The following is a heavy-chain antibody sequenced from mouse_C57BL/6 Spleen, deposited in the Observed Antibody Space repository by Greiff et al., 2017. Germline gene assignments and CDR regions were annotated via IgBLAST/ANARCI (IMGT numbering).Heavy chain of an antibody. CDR3: ARAPYDYGSSYLDY. D-gene: IGHD1-1*01. CDR1: GFTFSSYA. V-gene: IGHV5-4*03. J-gene: IGHJ2*01. Sequence: EVKLMESGGGLVKPGGSLKLSCAASGFTFSSYAMSWVRQTPEKRLEWVATISDGGSYTYYPDNVKGRFTISRDNAKNNLYLQMSHLKSEDTAMYYGARAPYDYGSSYLDYWGQGTTLTVSS. CDR2: ISDGGSYT.